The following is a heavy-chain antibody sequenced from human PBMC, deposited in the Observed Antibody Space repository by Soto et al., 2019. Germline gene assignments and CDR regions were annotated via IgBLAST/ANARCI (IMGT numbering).Heavy chain of an antibody. V-gene: IGHV1-3*01. CDR2: INAGNGNT. CDR3: ARSIVVVTALDY. CDR1: GFTFSSYA. D-gene: IGHD2-21*02. Sequence: GVSLRLSCAASGFTFSSYAMHWVRQAPGQRLEWMGWINAGNGNTKYSQKFQGRVTITRDTSASTAYMELSSLRSEDTAVYYCARSIVVVTALDYWGQGTLVTVSS. J-gene: IGHJ4*02.